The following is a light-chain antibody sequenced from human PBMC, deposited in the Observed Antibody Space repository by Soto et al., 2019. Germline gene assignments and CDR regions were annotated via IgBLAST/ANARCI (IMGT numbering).Light chain of an antibody. J-gene: IGKJ2*01. CDR1: SSRW. Sequence: DIQMTQSPSTLAASVGDTVTMTCRSSSRWLAWYQKKPGKAPNLLIYDVSNLERGVPARFSGSTSGAESTLTILGLQPDGLGTYYCRNTTDVTFGQGTRVAIK. CDR3: RNTTDVT. CDR2: DVS. V-gene: IGKV1-5*01.